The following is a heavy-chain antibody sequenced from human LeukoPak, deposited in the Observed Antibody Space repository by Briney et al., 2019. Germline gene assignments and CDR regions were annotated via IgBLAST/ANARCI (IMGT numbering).Heavy chain of an antibody. Sequence: GGSLRLSCAASGLTFSSYGKHWVRQAPAKGLEWVAFIWYDGSNKYYADSVKGRFTSSRDNSKNTLYLQMNSLRSEDTAVYYRASFQPESNYYYYYYMDVWGKGTTVTVSS. CDR1: GLTFSSYG. CDR3: ASFQPESNYYYYYYMDV. J-gene: IGHJ6*03. CDR2: IWYDGSNK. V-gene: IGHV3-30*02.